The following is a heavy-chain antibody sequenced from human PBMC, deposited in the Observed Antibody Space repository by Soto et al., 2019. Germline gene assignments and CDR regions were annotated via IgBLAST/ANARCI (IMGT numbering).Heavy chain of an antibody. V-gene: IGHV3-30*18. D-gene: IGHD1-26*01. CDR2: ISYDGSDQ. CDR1: GFTVRGYA. CDR3: AKDVGDQGHFDS. Sequence: QMQLVESRGGVVQPGRSLRLSCVASGFTVRGYAMHWVRQTPEKGLEWVAVISYDGSDQNYQQSVKGRFNISRDNPKNTLFLQMNSLRPEDTAVYYCAKDVGDQGHFDSWGQGALVTVSS. J-gene: IGHJ4*02.